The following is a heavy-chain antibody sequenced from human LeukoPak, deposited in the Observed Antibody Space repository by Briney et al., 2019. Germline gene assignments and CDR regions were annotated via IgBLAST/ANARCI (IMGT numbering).Heavy chain of an antibody. CDR1: GGSFSGYY. Sequence: SETLSLTCAVYGGSFSGYYWSWIRQPPGKGLEWIGEINHSGSTNYNPSLKSRVTISVDTSKNQFSLKLSSVTAADTAVYYCARGNSGSYFLYGYWGQGTLVTVSS. V-gene: IGHV4-34*01. CDR2: INHSGST. CDR3: ARGNSGSYFLYGY. D-gene: IGHD1-26*01. J-gene: IGHJ4*02.